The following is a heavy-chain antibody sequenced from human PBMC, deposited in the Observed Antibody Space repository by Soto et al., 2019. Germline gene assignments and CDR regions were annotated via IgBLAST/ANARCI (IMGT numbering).Heavy chain of an antibody. Sequence: PGGSLRRSCAASGFTFSSYVMHWVRQAPGKGLEWVAVISYHGNDKYYAESVKGRFTISRDNFKNTLYLQMDSLRVEDTAVYYCAKDHLLTTVTTVGDWGQGTLVTVSS. CDR3: AKDHLLTTVTTVGD. V-gene: IGHV3-30*18. CDR1: GFTFSSYV. D-gene: IGHD4-17*01. CDR2: ISYHGNDK. J-gene: IGHJ4*02.